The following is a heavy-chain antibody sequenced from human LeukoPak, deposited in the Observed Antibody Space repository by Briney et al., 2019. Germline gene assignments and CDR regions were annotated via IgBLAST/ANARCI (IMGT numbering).Heavy chain of an antibody. V-gene: IGHV3-23*01. J-gene: IGHJ2*01. CDR3: AKDGLSGTTSGYFDL. CDR2: ISGSGINT. CDR1: GFTFSSFA. Sequence: HSGGSLRLSCAASGFTFSSFAMGWVRQAPGKGLEWVSGISGSGINTYYADSVKGRFTISRDNSKNTLYLQMNSLRAEDTAVYYCAKDGLSGTTSGYFDLWGRGTLVTVSS. D-gene: IGHD1-14*01.